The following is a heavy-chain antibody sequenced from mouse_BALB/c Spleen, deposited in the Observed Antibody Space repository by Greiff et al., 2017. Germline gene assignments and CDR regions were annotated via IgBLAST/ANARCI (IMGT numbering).Heavy chain of an antibody. Sequence: DVKLVESGGGLVQPGGSLRLSCATSGFTFTDYYMSWVRQPPGKALEWLGFIRNKANGYTTEYSASVKGRFTISRDNSQSILYLQMNTLRAEDSATYYCARVRGMDYWGQGTSVTVSS. CDR3: ARVRGMDY. CDR1: GFTFTDYY. J-gene: IGHJ4*01. CDR2: IRNKANGYTT. V-gene: IGHV7-3*02. D-gene: IGHD3-1*01.